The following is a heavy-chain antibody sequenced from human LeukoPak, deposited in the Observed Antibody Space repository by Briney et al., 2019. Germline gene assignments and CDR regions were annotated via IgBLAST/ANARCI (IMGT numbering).Heavy chain of an antibody. J-gene: IGHJ4*02. Sequence: GGSLRLSCAASGFTFSSYVMGWVRQAPGEGLEWVSAVIGSYTYYADSVKGRFTISRDNSKNTLFLEMNSLRAGDTAVYYCAKGSSSSRPYYFDSWGLGTLVIVSS. CDR2: VIGSYT. CDR1: GFTFSSYV. CDR3: AKGSSSSRPYYFDS. D-gene: IGHD6-13*01. V-gene: IGHV3-23*01.